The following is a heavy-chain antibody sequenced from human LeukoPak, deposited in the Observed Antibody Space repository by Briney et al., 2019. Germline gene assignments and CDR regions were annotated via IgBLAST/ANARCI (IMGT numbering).Heavy chain of an antibody. CDR2: IYYSGST. CDR1: GGSISSGGYY. CDR3: ARYSRKDLCWGSYYYYWGRGV. D-gene: IGHD3-16*01. J-gene: IGHJ6*04. V-gene: IGHV4-31*03. Sequence: QTSETLSLTCTVSGGSISSGGYYWSWIRQHPGKGLEWIGYIYYSGSTYYNPSLKSRVTISVDTSKNQFSLKLSSVTAAYTAVYLCARYSRKDLCWGSYYYYWGRGVWGKGTTVTVS.